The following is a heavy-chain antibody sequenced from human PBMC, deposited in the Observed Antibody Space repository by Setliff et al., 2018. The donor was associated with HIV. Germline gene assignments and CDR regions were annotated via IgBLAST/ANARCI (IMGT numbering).Heavy chain of an antibody. CDR2: IYHSGST. CDR1: GDSISDTTYY. V-gene: IGHV4-39*01. J-gene: IGHJ4*02. CDR3: ARLSSYRSSSYYFDY. Sequence: SETLSLTCSVSGDSISDTTYYWGWIRQPPGKGLEWIGNIYHSGSTLYKPSLKSRVTMSVDTSKNQFSLRLNSVTAADTAVYHCARLSSYRSSSYYFDYWGQGALVTVSS. D-gene: IGHD6-6*01.